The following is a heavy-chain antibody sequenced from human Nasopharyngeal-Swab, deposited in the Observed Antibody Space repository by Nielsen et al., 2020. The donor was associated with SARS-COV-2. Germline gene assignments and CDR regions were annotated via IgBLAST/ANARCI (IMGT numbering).Heavy chain of an antibody. CDR1: GFTFSDYY. CDR2: ISATGNTV. J-gene: IGHJ6*03. CDR3: ARLPYGDYEVGSYYYYYMDV. D-gene: IGHD4-17*01. V-gene: IGHV3-11*01. Sequence: GESLKISCAASGFTFSDYYMTWVRQAPGKGLDWVSYISATGNTVYYADSVKGRFTISRDNAKNSLYLQMNSLRAEDTAVYYCARLPYGDYEVGSYYYYYMDVWGKGTTVTVSS.